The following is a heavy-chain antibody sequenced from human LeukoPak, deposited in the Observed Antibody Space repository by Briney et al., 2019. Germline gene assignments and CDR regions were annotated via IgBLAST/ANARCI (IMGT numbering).Heavy chain of an antibody. V-gene: IGHV1-69*13. J-gene: IGHJ2*01. Sequence: SVKVSCKASGYTFTGYYMHWVRQAPGQGLEWMGGIIPIFGTANYAQKFQGRVTITADESTSTAYMELSSLRSEDTAVYYCARDYYDSSGYYYIPWYFDLWGRGTLVTVSS. CDR2: IIPIFGTA. CDR3: ARDYYDSSGYYYIPWYFDL. CDR1: GYTFTGYY. D-gene: IGHD3-22*01.